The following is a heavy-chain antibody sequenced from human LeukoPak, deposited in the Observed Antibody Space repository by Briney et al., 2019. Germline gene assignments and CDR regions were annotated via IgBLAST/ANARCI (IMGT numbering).Heavy chain of an antibody. D-gene: IGHD6-13*01. J-gene: IGHJ5*02. V-gene: IGHV4-59*01. CDR1: GGSISSYY. CDR2: IYYSGST. Sequence: SETLSLTCTVSGGSISSYYWSWLRQPPGKGLEGIGYIYYSGSTNYNPSLKSRVTISVDTSKNQFSLKLSSVTAADTAVYYCATSSWYPDNWFDPWGQGTLVTVSS. CDR3: ATSSWYPDNWFDP.